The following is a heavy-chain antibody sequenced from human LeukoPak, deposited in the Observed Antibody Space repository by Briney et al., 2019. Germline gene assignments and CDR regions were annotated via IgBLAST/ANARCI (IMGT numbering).Heavy chain of an antibody. CDR3: ARVFGIAAAG. Sequence: GGSLRLSCAASGFTFDDYAMHWVRQAPGKGLEWVSLISWDGGSTYYADSVKGRFTISRDNAKNSLYLQMNSLRAEDTAVYYCARVFGIAAAGWGQGTLVTVSS. CDR2: ISWDGGST. CDR1: GFTFDDYA. V-gene: IGHV3-43D*03. J-gene: IGHJ4*02. D-gene: IGHD6-13*01.